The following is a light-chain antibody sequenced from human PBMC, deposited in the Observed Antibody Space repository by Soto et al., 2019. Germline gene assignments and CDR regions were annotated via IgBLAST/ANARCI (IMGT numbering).Light chain of an antibody. CDR1: QSVDSNY. V-gene: IGKV3-20*01. CDR3: QQYGTPRSVT. J-gene: IGKJ5*01. Sequence: EIVLTQSPGPLSLSPGEEATLSCRASQSVDSNYLAWYQQKPGQTPRLIIYGASGRADGIPHRFSGSGFGTDFTLTISKGEPADFAVYYCQQYGTPRSVTFGQGTRLDI. CDR2: GAS.